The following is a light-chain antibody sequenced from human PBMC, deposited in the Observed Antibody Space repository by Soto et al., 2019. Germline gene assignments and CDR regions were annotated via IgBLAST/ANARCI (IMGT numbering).Light chain of an antibody. CDR1: SSDVGGYNY. J-gene: IGLJ2*01. CDR3: SSYAGSNNAV. V-gene: IGLV2-8*01. Sequence: QSVLTQPPSASGSPGQSVTISCTGTSSDVGGYNYVSWYQQHPGKAPKLMIYEVSKRPSGVPDRFSGSKSGNTASLTVSGLQAADEADYYCSSYAGSNNAVFGGGTTLTVL. CDR2: EVS.